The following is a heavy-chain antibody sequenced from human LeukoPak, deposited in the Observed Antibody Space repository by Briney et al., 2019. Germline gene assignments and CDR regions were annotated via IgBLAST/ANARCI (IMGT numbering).Heavy chain of an antibody. CDR1: GFTFSNAW. J-gene: IGHJ1*01. Sequence: GGSLRLSCAASGFTFSNAWMSWVRQAPGKGLEWVGRIKSKTDGGTTDYAAPVKGRFIISRDDSKNTLYLQMNSLKTEDTAVYYCTTHANCGGDCYPEDWGQGTLVTVSS. V-gene: IGHV3-15*01. CDR3: TTHANCGGDCYPED. D-gene: IGHD2-21*02. CDR2: IKSKTDGGTT.